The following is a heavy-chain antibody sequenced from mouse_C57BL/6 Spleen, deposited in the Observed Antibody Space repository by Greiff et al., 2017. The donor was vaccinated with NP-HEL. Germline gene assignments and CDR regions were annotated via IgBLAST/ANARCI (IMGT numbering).Heavy chain of an antibody. Sequence: EVQGVESGGGLVQPGGSMKLSCVASGFTFSNYWMNWVRQSPEKGLEWVAQIRLKSDNYATHYAESVKGRFTISRDDSKSSVYLQMNNLRAEDTGIYYCTGLFNWDYYFDYWGQGTTLTVSS. CDR2: IRLKSDNYAT. J-gene: IGHJ2*01. CDR1: GFTFSNYW. CDR3: TGLFNWDYYFDY. V-gene: IGHV6-3*01. D-gene: IGHD4-1*01.